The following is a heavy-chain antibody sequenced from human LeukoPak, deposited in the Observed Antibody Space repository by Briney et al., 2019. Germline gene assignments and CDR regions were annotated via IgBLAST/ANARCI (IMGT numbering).Heavy chain of an antibody. V-gene: IGHV3-53*01. CDR1: GFTVSSNY. Sequence: GGSLRLSCSVSGFTVSSNYMSWVRQAPGKGLEWVSVLYNGGNTYYADSVKGRFTVSRDNSKNTLYLQMNSLRAEDTAVYYCARALDPMYYYDSSGYPPFGYWGQGTLVTVSS. CDR3: ARALDPMYYYDSSGYPPFGY. J-gene: IGHJ4*02. CDR2: LYNGGNT. D-gene: IGHD3-22*01.